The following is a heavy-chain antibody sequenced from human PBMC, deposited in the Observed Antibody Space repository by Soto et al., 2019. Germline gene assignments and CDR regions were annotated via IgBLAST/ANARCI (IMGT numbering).Heavy chain of an antibody. V-gene: IGHV2-26*01. CDR2: IFSNDEK. D-gene: IGHD6-19*01. CDR1: GFSLSNGKVG. CDR3: ARILFGRSVAGGYFYMDV. J-gene: IGHJ6*03. Sequence: SGPTLVNPTETLTLTCTVSGFSLSNGKVGVSWIRQPPGKALEWLAHIFSNDEKSYRTSLKSRLTISEDTSKSQVVLTMTNVDPVDTATYYCARILFGRSVAGGYFYMDVWGKGTTVTVYS.